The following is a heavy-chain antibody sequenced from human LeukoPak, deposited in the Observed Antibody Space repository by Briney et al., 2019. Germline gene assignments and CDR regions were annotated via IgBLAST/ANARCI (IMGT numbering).Heavy chain of an antibody. CDR2: ISSSSSYI. Sequence: PGGSLRLSSAASRFTFSSYKVNWVRQAPGKGLEWVSSISSSSSYIYYADSVKGRFTISRDNARNSLYLQMNSLRAEDTAVYYCARESGSGEFDYWGQGTLVTVSS. V-gene: IGHV3-21*01. CDR1: RFTFSSYK. D-gene: IGHD2-15*01. CDR3: ARESGSGEFDY. J-gene: IGHJ4*02.